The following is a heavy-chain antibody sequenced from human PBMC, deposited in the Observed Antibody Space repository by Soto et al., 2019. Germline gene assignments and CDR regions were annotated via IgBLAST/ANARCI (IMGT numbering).Heavy chain of an antibody. J-gene: IGHJ4*02. CDR2: IYWDDDK. Sequence: GSGPTLVNHTQTLTLACTFSGFSLSTSGVGVGWIRQPPGKALEWLALIYWDDDKRYSPSLKSRLTITKDTSKNQVVLTLTNMDPVDTATYYCAHFTVGPVRFDYWGQGTLVTVS. CDR3: AHFTVGPVRFDY. D-gene: IGHD4-4*01. CDR1: GFSLSTSGVG. V-gene: IGHV2-5*02.